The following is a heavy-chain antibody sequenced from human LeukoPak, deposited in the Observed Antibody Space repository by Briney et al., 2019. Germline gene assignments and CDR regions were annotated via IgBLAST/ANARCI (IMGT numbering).Heavy chain of an antibody. V-gene: IGHV1-2*02. CDR3: ARDAHNGYEFHDWFDP. CDR2: INPNSGGT. CDR1: GYTFTDYY. D-gene: IGHD5-12*01. J-gene: IGHJ5*02. Sequence: ASVKVSCKASGYTFTDYYIHCVRQAPGQGLEWMGWINPNSGGTKYAQKFQGRVTMTTDTSISTAHMEMSRLTSDDTAVYYCARDAHNGYEFHDWFDPWGQGALVTVSS.